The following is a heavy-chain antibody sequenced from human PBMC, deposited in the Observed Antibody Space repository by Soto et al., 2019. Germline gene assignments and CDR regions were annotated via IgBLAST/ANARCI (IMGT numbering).Heavy chain of an antibody. CDR1: GFSLSTSGVG. V-gene: IGHV2-5*02. Sequence: GSGPTLVNPTQTLTLTCTFSGFSLSTSGVGVGWIRQPPGKALEWLALIYWDDDKRYSPSLKSRLTITKDTSKNQVVLTMTNMDPVDTPTYYRARDLTRDIVVVPAAILGRWFDPWGRGTLVTVAS. D-gene: IGHD2-2*01. CDR3: ARDLTRDIVVVPAAILGRWFDP. CDR2: IYWDDDK. J-gene: IGHJ5*02.